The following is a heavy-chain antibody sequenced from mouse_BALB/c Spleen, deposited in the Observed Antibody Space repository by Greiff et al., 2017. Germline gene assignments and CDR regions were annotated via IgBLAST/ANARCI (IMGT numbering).Heavy chain of an antibody. CDR2: INPSNGGT. V-gene: IGHV1S16*01. D-gene: IGHD3-3*01. CDR3: TRLGQGFAY. CDR1: GYTFTSYY. Sequence: ESGAELVKPGASVKLSCKASGYTFTSYYMYWVKQRPGQGLEWIGEINPSNGGTNFNEKFKSKATLTVDKSSSTAYMQLSSLTSEDSAVYYCTRLGQGFAYWGQGTLVTVSA. J-gene: IGHJ3*01.